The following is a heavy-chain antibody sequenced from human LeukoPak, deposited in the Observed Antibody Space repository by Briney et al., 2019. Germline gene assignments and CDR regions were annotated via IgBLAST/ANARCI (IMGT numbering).Heavy chain of an antibody. V-gene: IGHV1-2*02. D-gene: IGHD2-2*02. Sequence: ASVKVSCKTSGYTFARYPIHWVRQAPGQGLEWMGWINPNSGGTNYAQKFQGRVTMTRDTSISTAYMELSRLRSDDTAVYYCAREDIVVVPAAIPGDYWGQGTLVTVSS. CDR3: AREDIVVVPAAIPGDY. CDR2: INPNSGGT. J-gene: IGHJ4*02. CDR1: GYTFARYP.